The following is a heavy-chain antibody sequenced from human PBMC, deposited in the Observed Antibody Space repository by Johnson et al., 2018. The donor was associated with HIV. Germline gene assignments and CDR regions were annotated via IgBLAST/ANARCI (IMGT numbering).Heavy chain of an antibody. Sequence: QVQLVESGGGWIQPGGVPETLLCSLTFRNCAFQWVRQAPGKGLDWVTVISYDGSNKYYAASVKGRFTISRDNSQNTLHLQMNSLRPEDTAVYYCARERVAVTGPTRAFDIWGQGTMVIVSS. CDR2: ISYDGSNK. V-gene: IGHV3-30-3*01. CDR1: TFRNCA. J-gene: IGHJ3*02. D-gene: IGHD6-19*01. CDR3: ARERVAVTGPTRAFDI.